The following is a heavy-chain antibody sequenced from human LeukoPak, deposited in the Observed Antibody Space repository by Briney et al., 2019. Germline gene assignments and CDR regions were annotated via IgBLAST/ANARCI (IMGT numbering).Heavy chain of an antibody. Sequence: ASVKVSCKASGYTFTSYGISWVRQAPGQGLEWMGWISAYNGNTNYAQKLRGRVTMTTDTSTSTAYMKLRSLRSDDTAVYYCARVEVEYPNNWFDPWGQGTLVTVSS. CDR1: GYTFTSYG. CDR3: ARVEVEYPNNWFDP. J-gene: IGHJ5*02. D-gene: IGHD2-2*01. CDR2: ISAYNGNT. V-gene: IGHV1-18*01.